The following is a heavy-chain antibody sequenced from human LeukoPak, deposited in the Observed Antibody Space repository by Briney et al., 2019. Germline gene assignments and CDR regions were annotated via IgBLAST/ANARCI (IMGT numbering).Heavy chain of an antibody. CDR1: GGSISSYY. CDR2: IYTSGST. CDR3: ARGPDSSGYYYYFDY. V-gene: IGHV4-4*07. J-gene: IGHJ4*02. Sequence: SETLSLTCTVSGGSISSYYWSWIRQPAGKGLEWIGRIYTSGSTNYNPSLKSRVTMSVDTSKNQFSLKLSSVTAADTAVYYCARGPDSSGYYYYFDYWGQGTLSPSPQ. D-gene: IGHD3-22*01.